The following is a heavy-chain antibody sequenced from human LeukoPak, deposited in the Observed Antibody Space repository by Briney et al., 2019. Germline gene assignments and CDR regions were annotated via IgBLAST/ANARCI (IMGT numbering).Heavy chain of an antibody. CDR3: ARDYTAGDDY. D-gene: IGHD2-2*02. CDR2: INPSGGST. Sequence: AASVKVSCTASGYTFTSYYMHWVRQAPGQGLEWMGIINPSGGSTSYAQKFQGRVTMTRNTSISTAYMELSSLRSEDTAVYYCARDYTAGDDYWGQGTLVTVSS. J-gene: IGHJ4*02. V-gene: IGHV1-46*01. CDR1: GYTFTSYY.